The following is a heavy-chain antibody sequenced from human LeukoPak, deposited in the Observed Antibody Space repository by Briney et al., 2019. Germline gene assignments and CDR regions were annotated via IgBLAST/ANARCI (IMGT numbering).Heavy chain of an antibody. CDR3: AKLGKTENHYGSGRFSYYYYMDV. CDR1: GFTFSSYA. V-gene: IGHV3-23*01. CDR2: ISGSGGST. D-gene: IGHD3-10*01. Sequence: GGSLRLSCAASGFTFSSYAMSWVRQAPGKGLEWVSAISGSGGSTYYADSVKGRFTNSRDNSKNTLYLQTNSLRAEDTAVYYCAKLGKTENHYGSGRFSYYYYMDVWGKGTTVTISS. J-gene: IGHJ6*03.